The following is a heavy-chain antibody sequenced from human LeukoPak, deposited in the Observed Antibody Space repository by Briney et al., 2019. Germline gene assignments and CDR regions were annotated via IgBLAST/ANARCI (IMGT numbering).Heavy chain of an antibody. CDR3: ARGSLHSAYGFDY. V-gene: IGHV3-48*03. CDR2: SSSGSTI. J-gene: IGHJ4*02. Sequence: PGGSLRLSCAASGFTFSSYEMNWVRQAPGKGLEWVSHSSSGSTIYYAGSVKGRFTIARDNAKNSVYLQMNSLRAEDTAVYYCARGSLHSAYGFDYWGQGTLVTVSS. CDR1: GFTFSSYE. D-gene: IGHD5-12*01.